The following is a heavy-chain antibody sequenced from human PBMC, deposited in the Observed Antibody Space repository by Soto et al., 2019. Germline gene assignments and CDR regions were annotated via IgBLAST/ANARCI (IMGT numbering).Heavy chain of an antibody. CDR2: IYFRGTT. CDR3: ARMNYYDTSGYPFDY. J-gene: IGHJ4*02. D-gene: IGHD3-22*01. V-gene: IGHV4-59*01. CDR1: AGSTSPSY. Sequence: CTGSAGSTSPSYWIWIRQPPGKGLEWIGYIYFRGTTNYNPSLKSRVTMSADTSKNQFSLKLNSVTAADTAVYYCARMNYYDTSGYPFDYRGQGMMVTVS.